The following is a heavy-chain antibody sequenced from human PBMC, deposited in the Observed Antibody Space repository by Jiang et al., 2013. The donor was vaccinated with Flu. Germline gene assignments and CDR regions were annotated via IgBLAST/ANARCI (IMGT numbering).Heavy chain of an antibody. CDR2: IIPIFGTA. CDR3: AHLPDCSSTGCYPKTHYYYGMDV. V-gene: IGHV1-69*01. J-gene: IGHJ6*01. CDR1: GGTFSSYA. D-gene: IGHD2-2*01. Sequence: SGAEVKKPGSSVKVSCKASGGTFSSYAISWVRQAPGQGLEWMGGIIPIFGTANYAQKFQGRVTITADESTSTAYMELSSLRSEDTAVYYCAHLPDCSSTGCYPKTHYYYGMDVVGPKGPTVTVSS.